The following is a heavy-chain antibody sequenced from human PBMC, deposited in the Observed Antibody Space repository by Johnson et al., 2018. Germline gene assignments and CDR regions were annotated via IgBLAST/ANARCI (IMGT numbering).Heavy chain of an antibody. Sequence: EVQLVESGGGLVKPGGSLRLSCAASGFTFSSYGMKWVRQAAGKGLEWVSSISSSSSYIYYADSVKGRFTISRDNPKNSLYLKMNSLRADDTAVDFCERRNNGAFDIWGQGTMVTVSS. CDR3: ERRNNGAFDI. CDR1: GFTFSSYG. CDR2: ISSSSSYI. D-gene: IGHD1/OR15-1a*01. J-gene: IGHJ3*02. V-gene: IGHV3-21*01.